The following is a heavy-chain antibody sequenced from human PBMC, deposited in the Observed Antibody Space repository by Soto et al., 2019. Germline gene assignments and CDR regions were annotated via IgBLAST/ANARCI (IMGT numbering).Heavy chain of an antibody. V-gene: IGHV1-69*04. Sequence: QVQLVQSGAEVKRPGSSVKVSCKASGDTFNFYSINWVRQAPGLGLEWMGRVNPILSMSNYAQRFQGRVTMTVDKSTSTAYMELSGLRSEDTAIYYCATRYGSGYRAFDFWGQGALVTVSS. D-gene: IGHD3-10*01. CDR2: VNPILSMS. CDR1: GDTFNFYS. J-gene: IGHJ4*02. CDR3: ATRYGSGYRAFDF.